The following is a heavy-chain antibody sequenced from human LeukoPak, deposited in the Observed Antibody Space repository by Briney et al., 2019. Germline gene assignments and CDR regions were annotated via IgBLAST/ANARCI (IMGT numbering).Heavy chain of an antibody. V-gene: IGHV4-34*01. CDR1: GFTFSSYW. D-gene: IGHD6-13*01. CDR2: INHSGST. Sequence: GSLRLSCAASGFTFSSYWMSWIRQPPGKGLEWIGEINHSGSTNYNPSLRSRVTISVDTSKNQFSLKLSSVTAADTAVYYCARNPGIFDYWGQGTLVTVSS. CDR3: ARNPGIFDY. J-gene: IGHJ4*02.